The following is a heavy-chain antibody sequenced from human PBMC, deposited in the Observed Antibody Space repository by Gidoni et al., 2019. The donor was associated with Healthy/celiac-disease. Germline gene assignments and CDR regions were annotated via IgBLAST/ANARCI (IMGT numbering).Heavy chain of an antibody. CDR2: ISYDGSNK. Sequence: QVQLVESGGGVVQPGRSLRLSFAAAGFPFSRYGMPWVRQAPGKGLEWVAVISYDGSNKYYADSVKGRFTISRDNSKNTLYLQMNSLRAEDTAVYYCAKDSRNTIAAAGYFDYWGQGTLVTVSS. V-gene: IGHV3-30*18. J-gene: IGHJ4*02. D-gene: IGHD6-13*01. CDR1: GFPFSRYG. CDR3: AKDSRNTIAAAGYFDY.